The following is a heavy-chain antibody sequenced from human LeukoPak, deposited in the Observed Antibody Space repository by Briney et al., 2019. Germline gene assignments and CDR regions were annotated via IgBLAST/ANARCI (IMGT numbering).Heavy chain of an antibody. D-gene: IGHD5-24*01. CDR2: IYYSGST. CDR1: GGSISSDY. CDR3: ARIRDGYNLFFDY. Sequence: SETLSLTCTVSGGSISSDYWSWIRQPPGKGLEWIGYIYYSGSTNYNPSLKSRVTISVDTSKNQFSLKLSSVTAADTAVYYCARIRDGYNLFFDYWGQGTLVTVSS. V-gene: IGHV4-59*01. J-gene: IGHJ4*02.